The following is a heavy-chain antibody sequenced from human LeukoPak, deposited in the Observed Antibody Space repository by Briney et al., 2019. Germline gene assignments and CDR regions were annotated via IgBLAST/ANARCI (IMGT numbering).Heavy chain of an antibody. J-gene: IGHJ4*02. V-gene: IGHV5-10-1*01. Sequence: GESLKISCKGSGYSHTNYWVTWVRQMPGKGLEWMGRIDPSDSYTNYSPSFQGHVTISADKSNSTAYLQWSSLKASDTAMYYCARQAGRGNWADYWGQGTLVTVSS. D-gene: IGHD3-10*01. CDR1: GYSHTNYW. CDR2: IDPSDSYT. CDR3: ARQAGRGNWADY.